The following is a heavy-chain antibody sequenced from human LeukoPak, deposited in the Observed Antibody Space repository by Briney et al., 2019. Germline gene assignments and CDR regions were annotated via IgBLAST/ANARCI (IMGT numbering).Heavy chain of an antibody. J-gene: IGHJ4*02. CDR1: GGTFSSYA. CDR3: VSYYGSGIYFDY. Sequence: ASVKISCKASGGTFSSYAISWVRQAPGQGLEWMGWISAYNGNTNYAQKLQGRVTMTTDTSTSTAYMELRSLRSDDTAVYYCVSYYGSGIYFDYWGQGTLVTVSS. V-gene: IGHV1-18*01. D-gene: IGHD3-10*01. CDR2: ISAYNGNT.